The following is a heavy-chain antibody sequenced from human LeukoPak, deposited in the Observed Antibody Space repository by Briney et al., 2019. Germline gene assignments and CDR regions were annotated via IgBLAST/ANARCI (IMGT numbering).Heavy chain of an antibody. CDR1: GGSISSYY. D-gene: IGHD6-13*01. Sequence: PSETLSLTCTVSGGSISSYYWSWIRQPPGKGLEWIGYIYYSGSTNYNPSLKSRVTISVDTSKNQFSLKLSSVTAADTAVYYCARLLSRTSSSWDEIDYWGQGTLVTVSS. CDR2: IYYSGST. V-gene: IGHV4-59*01. CDR3: ARLLSRTSSSWDEIDY. J-gene: IGHJ4*02.